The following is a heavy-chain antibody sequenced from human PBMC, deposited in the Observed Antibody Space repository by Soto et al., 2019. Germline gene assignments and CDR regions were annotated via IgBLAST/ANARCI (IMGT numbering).Heavy chain of an antibody. CDR2: ISSSSSYI. Sequence: EVQLVESGGGLVKPGGSLRLSCAASGFTFSSYSMNWVRQAPGKGLEWVSSISSSSSYIYYADSVKGRFTISRDNAKNSLYLQMNSLRAEDTAVYYCARANRHAGIAVALPPPNYYYYYYMDVWGKGTTVTVSS. CDR3: ARANRHAGIAVALPPPNYYYYYYMDV. D-gene: IGHD6-19*01. V-gene: IGHV3-21*01. CDR1: GFTFSSYS. J-gene: IGHJ6*03.